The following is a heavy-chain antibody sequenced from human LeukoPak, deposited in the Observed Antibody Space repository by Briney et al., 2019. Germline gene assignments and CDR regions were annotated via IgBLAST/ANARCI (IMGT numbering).Heavy chain of an antibody. CDR1: GFTFSSYG. Sequence: GGSLRLSCAASGFTFSSYGMHWVRQAPGKGLEWVAVISYDGSNKYYADSVKGRFTISRDNSKNTLYLQMNSLRAEDTAVYYCAKGPGTVTGWGQGALVTVSS. J-gene: IGHJ4*02. CDR3: AKGPGTVTG. V-gene: IGHV3-30*18. D-gene: IGHD4-17*01. CDR2: ISYDGSNK.